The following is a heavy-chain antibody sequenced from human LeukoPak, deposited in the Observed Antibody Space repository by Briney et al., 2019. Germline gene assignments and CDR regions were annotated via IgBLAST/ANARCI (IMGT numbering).Heavy chain of an antibody. Sequence: SETLSLTCTVSGGSISSGDYYWSWIRQPPGKGLEWIGYIYYSGSTYYNPSLKSRVTISVDTSKNQFSLKLSSVTAADTAVYYCARDYYGVLNAFDIWGQGTMVTVSS. D-gene: IGHD4-17*01. CDR2: IYYSGST. V-gene: IGHV4-30-4*01. J-gene: IGHJ3*02. CDR3: ARDYYGVLNAFDI. CDR1: GGSISSGDYY.